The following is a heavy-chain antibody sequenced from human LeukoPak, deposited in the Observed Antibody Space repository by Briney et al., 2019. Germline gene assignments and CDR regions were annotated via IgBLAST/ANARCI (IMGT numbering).Heavy chain of an antibody. CDR3: VRGMDV. CDR2: IKQDGSGK. J-gene: IGHJ6*03. CDR1: GFTFNTYW. V-gene: IGHV3-7*01. Sequence: GGSLRLSCAASGFTFNTYWMTWVRQAPGKGLEWVANIKQDGSGKRYVDSVKGRFTISRDNAKNSLYLQVNSLRAEDTAVYYCVRGMDVWGKGTTVTVSS.